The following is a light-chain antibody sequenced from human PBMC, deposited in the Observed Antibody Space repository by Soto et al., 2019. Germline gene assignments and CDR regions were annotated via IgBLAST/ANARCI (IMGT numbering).Light chain of an antibody. Sequence: QSVLTQPPSVSGAPGQRVTISCTGTRATIGAEYDVHWYQHLPGAAPKLLIFDNTKRPSGVPDRFSDSKSGTSASLASTGLLAEDEADYYCQCYDRRLSGSVFGGGTQLTFL. CDR1: RATIGAEYD. J-gene: IGLJ2*01. V-gene: IGLV1-40*01. CDR3: QCYDRRLSGSV. CDR2: DNT.